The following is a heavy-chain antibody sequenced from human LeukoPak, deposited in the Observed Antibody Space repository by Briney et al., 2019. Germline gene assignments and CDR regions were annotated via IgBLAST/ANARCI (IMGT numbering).Heavy chain of an antibody. Sequence: GASVKVSCKTSGGTFNNYAINWVRQAPGQGLEWIGGIIPLFRTANYAQNFQGRVTITADESTRTAYMELSSLRSEDTAVYYCARIMEYCSSTSCYYGMDVWGQGTTVTVSS. D-gene: IGHD2-2*01. V-gene: IGHV1-69*13. CDR2: IIPLFRTA. CDR3: ARIMEYCSSTSCYYGMDV. J-gene: IGHJ6*02. CDR1: GGTFNNYA.